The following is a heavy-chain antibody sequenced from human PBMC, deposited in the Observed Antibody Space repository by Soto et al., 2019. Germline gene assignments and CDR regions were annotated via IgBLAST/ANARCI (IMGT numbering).Heavy chain of an antibody. Sequence: VQLVESGGGLMQPGGSLRLSCAASGFSVNSNFMNWVRKAPGKGLEWVSFTPRTGATLYADSVKGRLIVSRDDANNALYLRLNSPPVDDTAVYYCRAWLLAESFDVWGPGTVVTVSA. D-gene: IGHD2-21*02. CDR2: TPRTGAT. CDR1: GFSVNSNF. V-gene: IGHV3-53*01. CDR3: RAWLLAESFDV. J-gene: IGHJ3*01.